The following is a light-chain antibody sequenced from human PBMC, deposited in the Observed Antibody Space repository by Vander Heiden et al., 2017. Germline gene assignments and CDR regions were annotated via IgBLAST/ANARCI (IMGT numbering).Light chain of an antibody. CDR3: QQYSSWPFN. CDR1: QSVHNN. V-gene: IGKV3D-15*01. J-gene: IGKJ2*01. Sequence: EIALTQFPGSLSLSLGDRAALSCRASQSVHNNLAWFQQRPGQAPSLLIYGASSRATDVPDRFSASGSGTDFTLTINSLQSEDVASYYCQQYSSWPFNFGQGTKVEI. CDR2: GAS.